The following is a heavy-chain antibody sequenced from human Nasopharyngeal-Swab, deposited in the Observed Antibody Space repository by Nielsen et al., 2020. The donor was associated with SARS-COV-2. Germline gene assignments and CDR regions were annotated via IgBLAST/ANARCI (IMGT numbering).Heavy chain of an antibody. CDR1: GFTFSAYE. CDR2: ISSSGSTI. D-gene: IGHD3-22*01. Sequence: GASLEISCAASGFTFSAYEMNWVRQPPVKGLERVSYISSSGSTINYADSVKGRFTISRDNAKNLLYLQMNSLRAEDTAVYYCASMDYYDNSGYFYDVDYWGQGTQVTVSS. CDR3: ASMDYYDNSGYFYDVDY. V-gene: IGHV3-48*03. J-gene: IGHJ4*02.